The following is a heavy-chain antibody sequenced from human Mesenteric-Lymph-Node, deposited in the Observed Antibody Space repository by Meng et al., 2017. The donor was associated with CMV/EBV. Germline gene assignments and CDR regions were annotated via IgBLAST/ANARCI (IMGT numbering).Heavy chain of an antibody. CDR3: ARDGIYCSGGSCPSGFDY. CDR2: ISYDGSKK. CDR1: GITFSTYA. V-gene: IGHV3-30-3*01. D-gene: IGHD2-15*01. J-gene: IGHJ4*02. Sequence: GGSLRLSCAASGITFSTYAMHWVRQAPGKGLEWVAVISYDGSKKYNGDSVKGRFTISRDNAKNSLYLQMNSLRAEDTAVYYCARDGIYCSGGSCPSGFDYWGQGTLVTVSS.